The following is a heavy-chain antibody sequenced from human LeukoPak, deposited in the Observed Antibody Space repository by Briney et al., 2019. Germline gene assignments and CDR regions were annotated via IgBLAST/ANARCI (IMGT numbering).Heavy chain of an antibody. V-gene: IGHV4-59*12. J-gene: IGHJ6*03. CDR1: GGSISSYY. CDR3: AREGQQLVRGNYYYYMDV. CDR2: IYYSGST. D-gene: IGHD6-13*01. Sequence: PSETLSLTCTVSGGSISSYYWSWIRQPPGKGLEWVGYIYYSGSTNYNPSLKSRVTISVDTSKNQFSLKLSSVTAADTAVYYCAREGQQLVRGNYYYYMDVWGKGTTVTVSS.